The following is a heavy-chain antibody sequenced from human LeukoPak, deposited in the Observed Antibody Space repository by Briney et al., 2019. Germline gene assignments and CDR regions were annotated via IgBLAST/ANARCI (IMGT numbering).Heavy chain of an antibody. J-gene: IGHJ6*03. D-gene: IGHD4-11*01. CDR1: GFTFSSYS. V-gene: IGHV3-20*04. CDR3: ARRVTADGYYMDV. Sequence: GGSLRLSCAASGFTFSSYSMNWVRQAPGKGLEWVSGINWNGGSTGYADSVKGRFTISRDNAKNSLYLQMNSLRAEDTALYYCARRVTADGYYMDVWGKGTTVTVSS. CDR2: INWNGGST.